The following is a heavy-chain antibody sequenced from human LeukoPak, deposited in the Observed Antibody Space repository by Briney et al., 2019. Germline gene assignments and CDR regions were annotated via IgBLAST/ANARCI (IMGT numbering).Heavy chain of an antibody. D-gene: IGHD3-22*01. J-gene: IGHJ4*02. CDR2: IYWNDDK. V-gene: IGHV2-5*01. CDR3: ARTYYYDSSGYYYGY. Sequence: SGPTLVNPTQTLTLTCTFSGFSLSTSGVGVGWIRQPPGKALEWLALIYWNDDKRYSPSLKSRLTITKDTSKNQVVLTMTNMDPVDTATYYCARTYYYDSSGYYYGYWGQGTLVTVSS. CDR1: GFSLSTSGVG.